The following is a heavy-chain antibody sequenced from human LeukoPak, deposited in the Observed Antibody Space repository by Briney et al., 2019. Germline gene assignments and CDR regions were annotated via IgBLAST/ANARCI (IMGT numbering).Heavy chain of an antibody. Sequence: SVTVSCKSSVCTFISYAISWVGQAPGQGLEGMGGIIPIFGTANYAQKFQGRVTITTDESTSTAYMELSSLRSEDTAVYYCAREAGYSSGWDYWGHGTLVTVSS. CDR3: AREAGYSSGWDY. J-gene: IGHJ4*01. V-gene: IGHV1-69*05. CDR2: IIPIFGTA. CDR1: VCTFISYA. D-gene: IGHD6-19*01.